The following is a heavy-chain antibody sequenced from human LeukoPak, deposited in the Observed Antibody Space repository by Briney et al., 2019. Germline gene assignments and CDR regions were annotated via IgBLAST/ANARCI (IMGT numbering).Heavy chain of an antibody. CDR1: GFTFSSYS. CDR2: INSNSSYI. J-gene: IGHJ4*02. Sequence: PGGSLRLSCAASGFTFSSYSMNWVRQAPGKGLEWVSSINSNSSYIYYTDSLKGRFTISRDNAKNSLYLQMNSLRAEDTAVYYCARGGDFWSGYSFDYWGQGTLVSVSS. CDR3: ARGGDFWSGYSFDY. D-gene: IGHD3-3*01. V-gene: IGHV3-21*01.